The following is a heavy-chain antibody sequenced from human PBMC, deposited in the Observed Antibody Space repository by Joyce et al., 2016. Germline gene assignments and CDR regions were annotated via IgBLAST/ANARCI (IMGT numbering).Heavy chain of an antibody. CDR2: IYTGYSDT. D-gene: IGHD2-15*01. CDR3: TKSSCSGTKCYGLDY. Sequence: EVRLLQSGAEIKKAGESLKISCTISGYSSSRQWIGWVRQLPGKGLEYIGVIYTGYSDTRYSPSFQGQVTISVEKSINIVYLQWDSLKASDTALYYCTKSSCSGTKCYGLDYWGQGTLVTVSS. V-gene: IGHV5-51*01. CDR1: GYSSSRQW. J-gene: IGHJ4*02.